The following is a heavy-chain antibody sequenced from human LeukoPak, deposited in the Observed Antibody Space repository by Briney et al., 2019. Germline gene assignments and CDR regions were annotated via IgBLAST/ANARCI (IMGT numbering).Heavy chain of an antibody. D-gene: IGHD6-19*01. V-gene: IGHV1-3*01. Sequence: ASVKVSCKASGYTFTSYAMHWVRQAPGQRLEWMGWINAGNGNTKYSQKFQGRVTITRDTSASTAYMELSRLRSDDTAVYYCARGGAVAGNDNSGIDYWGQGTLVTVSS. CDR1: GYTFTSYA. CDR2: INAGNGNT. CDR3: ARGGAVAGNDNSGIDY. J-gene: IGHJ4*02.